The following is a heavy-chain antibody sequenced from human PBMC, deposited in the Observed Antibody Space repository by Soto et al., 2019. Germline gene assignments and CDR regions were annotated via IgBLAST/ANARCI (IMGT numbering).Heavy chain of an antibody. V-gene: IGHV3-30*03. D-gene: IGHD2-2*01. CDR3: ARDGLGYCSSTTCYAGYFDY. CDR1: GFTFSTYG. J-gene: IGHJ4*02. CDR2: ISYDGNNK. Sequence: QVQLAESGGGVAQPGRSLRLSCAASGFTFSTYGMFWVRQAPGKGPEWVALISYDGNNKYYADSVKGRFTISRDNSKNTLYLHMNSLRAEDTAVYYCARDGLGYCSSTTCYAGYFDYWGQGTLVIVSS.